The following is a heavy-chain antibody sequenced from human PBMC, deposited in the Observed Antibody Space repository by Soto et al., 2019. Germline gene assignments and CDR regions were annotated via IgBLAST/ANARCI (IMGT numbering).Heavy chain of an antibody. CDR3: VRDGTKTLRDWFDP. CDR2: IYATGTT. D-gene: IGHD1-1*01. V-gene: IGHV4-4*07. CDR1: GASISGFY. Sequence: SETMSLTCTVSGASISGFYWSWIRKSAGKGLEWIGRIYATGTTDYNPSLKSRVMMSVDTSKKQSSLKLRSVTAADTAVYYCVRDGTKTLRDWFDPWGQGISVTVSS. J-gene: IGHJ5*02.